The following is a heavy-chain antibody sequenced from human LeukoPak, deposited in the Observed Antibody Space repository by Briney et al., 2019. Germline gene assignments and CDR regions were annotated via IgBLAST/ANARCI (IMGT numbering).Heavy chain of an antibody. CDR2: ISSSSSYI. J-gene: IGHJ6*02. Sequence: GGSLRLSCAASGFTFSSYSMNWVRQAPGKGLEWVSSISSSSSYIYYADSVKGRFTISRDNAKNSLFLQMNSLRAEDTALYYCARDSSGWYAGVYYYYGLDVWGQGTTVTVSS. CDR1: GFTFSSYS. D-gene: IGHD6-19*01. V-gene: IGHV3-21*01. CDR3: ARDSSGWYAGVYYYYGLDV.